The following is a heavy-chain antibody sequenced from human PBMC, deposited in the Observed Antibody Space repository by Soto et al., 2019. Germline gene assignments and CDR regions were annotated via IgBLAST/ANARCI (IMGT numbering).Heavy chain of an antibody. D-gene: IGHD2-15*01. CDR1: GYTFTSYG. CDR2: ISAYNGNT. Sequence: ASVKVSCKASGYTFTSYGISWVRQAPGQGLEWMGWISAYNGNTNYAQKLQGRVTMTTDTSTSTAYMELRSLRSDDTAVYYCARAGDVYCSGGSCYAKNYYYYYMDVWGKGTTVTVSS. J-gene: IGHJ6*03. V-gene: IGHV1-18*01. CDR3: ARAGDVYCSGGSCYAKNYYYYYMDV.